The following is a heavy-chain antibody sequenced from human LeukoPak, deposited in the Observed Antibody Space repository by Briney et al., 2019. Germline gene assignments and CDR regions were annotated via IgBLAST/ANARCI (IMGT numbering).Heavy chain of an antibody. Sequence: GGSLRLSCAASEFTFSTYGMHWVRQAPGKGLEWVAFIHYDGSNKYYADSVKGRFTISRDNSKNTLYLQMNSLRAEDTAVYYCARGTTVTTNYYYYYMDVWGKGTTVTISS. D-gene: IGHD4-17*01. CDR1: EFTFSTYG. J-gene: IGHJ6*03. CDR3: ARGTTVTTNYYYYYMDV. CDR2: IHYDGSNK. V-gene: IGHV3-30*02.